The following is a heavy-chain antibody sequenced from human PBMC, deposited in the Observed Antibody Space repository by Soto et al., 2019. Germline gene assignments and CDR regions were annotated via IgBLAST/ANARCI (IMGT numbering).Heavy chain of an antibody. CDR1: GFSLTSPGMC. J-gene: IGHJ6*02. Sequence: SGPTLVNPTETLTLTCTFSGFSLTSPGMCVSWIRQSPGKALEWLALIERDDDDKYYSTSLKTRLTISKDTRKNQVVLTMANMEPADTATYYCARSIRGPRRFNGMDVWGQGTTITVSS. V-gene: IGHV2-70*13. CDR2: IERDDDDK. D-gene: IGHD1-20*01. CDR3: ARSIRGPRRFNGMDV.